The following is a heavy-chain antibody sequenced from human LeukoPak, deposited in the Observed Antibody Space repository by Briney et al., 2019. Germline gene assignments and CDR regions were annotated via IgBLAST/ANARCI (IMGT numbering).Heavy chain of an antibody. CDR3: VREFSGGYFDY. CDR2: ISTYNDNT. D-gene: IGHD3-16*01. V-gene: IGHV1-18*01. J-gene: IGHJ4*02. CDR1: GYTFTSYD. Sequence: ASVKVSCKASGYTFTSYDISWVRQAPGQGLEWMGWISTYNDNTHYAQKLQGRVTMTTDTSTSTVYMELKSLRSDDTAVYYCVREFSGGYFDYWGQGTLVTVSS.